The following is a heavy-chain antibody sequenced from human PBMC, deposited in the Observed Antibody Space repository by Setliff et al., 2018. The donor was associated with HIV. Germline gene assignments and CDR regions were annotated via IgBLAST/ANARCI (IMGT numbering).Heavy chain of an antibody. V-gene: IGHV4-39*02. Sequence: ASETLSLTCTVSGGSVSSRGYYWGWIRQPPGKGPEWIANILYGGNTYYNPSLKSRVTISVDTSKNHFSLKLNSVTAADTAVYYCASQVTGYHDFWSGYLGYFDYWGQGLLVTVPS. CDR3: ASQVTGYHDFWSGYLGYFDY. D-gene: IGHD3-3*01. CDR1: GGSVSSRGYY. J-gene: IGHJ4*02. CDR2: ILYGGNT.